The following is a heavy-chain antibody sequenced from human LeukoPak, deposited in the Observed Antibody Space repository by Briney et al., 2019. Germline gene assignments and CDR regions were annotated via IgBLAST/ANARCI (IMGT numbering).Heavy chain of an antibody. Sequence: ASVKVSCKASGYRFILNHIQWVRQAPGLGPEWIGWMHPGNGNTRYAEKFQGRVTMTRDTSINTAYMDLSSLRSDDTAVYYCAREGSYCVGGDCYSFDFWGQGTQITVSS. D-gene: IGHD2-15*01. CDR1: GYRFILNH. CDR2: MHPGNGNT. J-gene: IGHJ4*02. CDR3: AREGSYCVGGDCYSFDF. V-gene: IGHV1-2*02.